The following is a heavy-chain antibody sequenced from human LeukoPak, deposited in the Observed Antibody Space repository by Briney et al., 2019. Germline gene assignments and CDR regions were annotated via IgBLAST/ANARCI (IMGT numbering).Heavy chain of an antibody. D-gene: IGHD1-26*01. Sequence: PSETLSLTCTVSGGSMNSYYWSWIRQPPGEGLGWMGWIYYSGSTTYNPSLKSRFTMSVDTSNNQFFLKLDSVTASDTAVYYCARYGGSPANYYDYWGQGTLVTVSS. V-gene: IGHV4-59*08. CDR2: IYYSGST. J-gene: IGHJ4*02. CDR1: GGSMNSYY. CDR3: ARYGGSPANYYDY.